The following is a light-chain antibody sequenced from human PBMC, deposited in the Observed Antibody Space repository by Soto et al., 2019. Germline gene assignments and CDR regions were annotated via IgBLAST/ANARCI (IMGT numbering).Light chain of an antibody. J-gene: IGLJ2*01. CDR1: RSDIGAYNF. V-gene: IGLV2-14*03. CDR2: DVN. Sequence: QSALTQPASVSGSPGQSITISCTGTRSDIGAYNFVSWYQQHPGKAPKLILYDVNIRPSGVSYRFSGSKSGNTASLTISGLQAEDEAYSYCTSWTTSTTMIFGGGTKLTVL. CDR3: TSWTTSTTMI.